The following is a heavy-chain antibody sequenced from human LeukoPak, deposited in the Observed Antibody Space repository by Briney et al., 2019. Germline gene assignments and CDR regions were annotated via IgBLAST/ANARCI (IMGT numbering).Heavy chain of an antibody. CDR3: ARDENGYVWGSFRA. Sequence: PSETLSLTCIVSGYSISSDYYWGWIRQPPGKGLEWIGNIYHSGSTYYNPSLRSRVTISIDTSKNQFSLKLSSVTAADTAVYYCARDENGYVWGSFRAWGQGTLVTVSS. CDR2: IYHSGST. D-gene: IGHD3-16*02. J-gene: IGHJ5*02. V-gene: IGHV4-38-2*02. CDR1: GYSISSDYY.